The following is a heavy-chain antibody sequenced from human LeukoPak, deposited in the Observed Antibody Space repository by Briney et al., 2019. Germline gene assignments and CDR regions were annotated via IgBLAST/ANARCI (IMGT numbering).Heavy chain of an antibody. V-gene: IGHV3-48*03. D-gene: IGHD3-22*01. CDR3: ARGAYYYDSSGYLATADY. J-gene: IGHJ4*02. Sequence: GGSLRLSCAASGFTFSSYDMNWVRQAPGKGLEWVSYISGSGSTIYDADSVKGRFAISRDNAKNSLYLQMNSLRAEDTAVYYCARGAYYYDSSGYLATADYWGQGTLVTVSS. CDR1: GFTFSSYD. CDR2: ISGSGSTI.